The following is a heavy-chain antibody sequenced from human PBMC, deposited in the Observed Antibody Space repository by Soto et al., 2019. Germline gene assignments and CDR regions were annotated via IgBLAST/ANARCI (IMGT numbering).Heavy chain of an antibody. D-gene: IGHD3-3*01. Sequence: ETLSLTCTVSGGSISSYYWSWIRQPAGKGLEWIGRIYTSGSTNYNPSLKCRVTMSVDTSKNQFSLKLSSLTAANTAVYYCARNVRALSYAFWSGYYQRFDPWGQGTLVTV. CDR3: ARNVRALSYAFWSGYYQRFDP. CDR2: IYTSGST. CDR1: GGSISSYY. V-gene: IGHV4-4*07. J-gene: IGHJ5*02.